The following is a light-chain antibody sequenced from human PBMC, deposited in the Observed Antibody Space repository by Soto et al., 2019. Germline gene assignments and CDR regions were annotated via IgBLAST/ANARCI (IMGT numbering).Light chain of an antibody. J-gene: IGLJ1*01. CDR3: SSYTTAFFYV. Sequence: QSLLTHPPSVSGSPGQSITIACTGSSSDTGAFNYVAWYQQQPGKAPKLIIHGVTNRPSGVSSRFSGSKSDYTASLTISGLQAEDEADYYCSSYTTAFFYVFGTGTKVTVL. CDR1: SSDTGAFNY. CDR2: GVT. V-gene: IGLV2-14*01.